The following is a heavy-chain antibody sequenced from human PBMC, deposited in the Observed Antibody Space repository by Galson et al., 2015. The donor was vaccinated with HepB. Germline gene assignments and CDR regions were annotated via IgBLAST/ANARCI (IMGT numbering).Heavy chain of an antibody. D-gene: IGHD6-19*01. J-gene: IGHJ6*02. CDR1: GFTFSSYA. CDR3: ARDAGDASVWYICGMDV. CDR2: ISYDETTK. Sequence: SLRLSCAASGFTFSSYAMHWVRQAPGKGLEWVAVISYDETTKLYADSVKGRITISRDNFKDTMYLQMDSLRAEDTAVYYCARDAGDASVWYICGMDVWGQGTTVTVSS. V-gene: IGHV3-30-3*01.